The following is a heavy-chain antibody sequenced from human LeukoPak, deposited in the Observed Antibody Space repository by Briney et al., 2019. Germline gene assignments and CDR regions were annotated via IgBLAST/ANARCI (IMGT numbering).Heavy chain of an antibody. J-gene: IGHJ4*02. CDR1: GFTFSSYA. D-gene: IGHD2-2*01. CDR3: ARVGIGYCSSTSCPLDY. CDR2: IGGSGGSS. Sequence: GGSLRLSCAASGFTFSSYAMTWVRQAPGKGPEWISAIGGSGGSSDYADSVKGRFTISRDDSKSTLYLQMNSLRAEDTAVYYCARVGIGYCSSTSCPLDYWGQGTLVTVSS. V-gene: IGHV3-23*01.